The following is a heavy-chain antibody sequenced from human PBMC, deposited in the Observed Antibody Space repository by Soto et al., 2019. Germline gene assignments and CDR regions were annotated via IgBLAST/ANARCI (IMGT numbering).Heavy chain of an antibody. V-gene: IGHV4-59*12. D-gene: IGHD6-13*01. Sequence: PSDTLSLTCTVSGWSISIYYWSWIRQPPGKGLEWIGYIYYRANPNYNPSLKSRITINPDTSKNQFSLQLNSVTPEDTAVYYCARVGIAAAEPGLDAWGQGTLVTVSS. J-gene: IGHJ5*02. CDR3: ARVGIAAAEPGLDA. CDR2: IYYRANP. CDR1: GWSISIYY.